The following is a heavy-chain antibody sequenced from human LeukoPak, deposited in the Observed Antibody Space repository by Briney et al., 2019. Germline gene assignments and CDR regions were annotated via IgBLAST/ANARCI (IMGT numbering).Heavy chain of an antibody. Sequence: SETLYLTCTVSGGSINSRSHYWGWIRQPPGKGLEWIGVIYYSGNTYYNPSLKGRVTISVDTSKNQFSLKLTSVTAADTAVYSCARLPMVRGVIAYFDYWGQGTLVAVSS. V-gene: IGHV4-39*01. J-gene: IGHJ4*02. CDR2: IYYSGNT. CDR3: ARLPMVRGVIAYFDY. D-gene: IGHD3-10*01. CDR1: GGSINSRSHY.